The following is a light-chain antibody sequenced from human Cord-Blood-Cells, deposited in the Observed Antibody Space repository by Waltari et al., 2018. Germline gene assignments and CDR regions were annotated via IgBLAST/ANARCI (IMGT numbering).Light chain of an antibody. CDR1: QSISSW. Sequence: DIQMTQSPSNLSASVGDSVTITCRASQSISSWLAWYQQKPGKAPKLLIYKASSLESGVPSRFSGSGSGTEFTLTISSLQPDDFATYYCQQYNSYSYSFGQGTKLEIK. CDR3: QQYNSYSYS. V-gene: IGKV1-5*03. CDR2: KAS. J-gene: IGKJ2*03.